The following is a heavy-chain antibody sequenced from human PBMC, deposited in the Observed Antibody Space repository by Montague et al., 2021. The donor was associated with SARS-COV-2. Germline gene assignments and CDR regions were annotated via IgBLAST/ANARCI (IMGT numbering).Heavy chain of an antibody. CDR1: GGSISSSSYY. CDR2: IYCSGST. D-gene: IGHD3-22*01. V-gene: IGHV4-39*01. J-gene: IGHJ6*02. CDR3: ATEVADSSGYYYVPYYYYGMDV. Sequence: SETLSLTCTVSGGSISSSSYYWGWIRQPPGKGLEWIGSIYCSGSTYYNPSLKSRVTISVDTSKNQFSLKLSSVTAADTAVYYCATEVADSSGYYYVPYYYYGMDVWGQGTTVTVS.